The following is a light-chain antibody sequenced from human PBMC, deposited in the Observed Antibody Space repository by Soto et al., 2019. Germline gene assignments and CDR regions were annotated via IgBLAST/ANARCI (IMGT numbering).Light chain of an antibody. CDR3: SSYTTDISPYV. J-gene: IGLJ1*01. CDR1: SNDVGNGYDS. CDR2: EVV. V-gene: IGLV2-14*01. Sequence: QSALTQPASVSGSPGQSITISCTGTSNDVGNGYDSVSWYQHHPGKAPKLIIYEVVNRPSGVSNRFSGSKSGNTASLTISGLQAEDEADYYCSSYTTDISPYVFATGTKLTVL.